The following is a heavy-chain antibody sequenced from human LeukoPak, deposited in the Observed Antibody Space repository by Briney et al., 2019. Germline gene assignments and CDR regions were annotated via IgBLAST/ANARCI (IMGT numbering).Heavy chain of an antibody. D-gene: IGHD3-10*01. V-gene: IGHV4-61*02. Sequence: SQTLSLTCTVSGNSISSGDNYWSWIRQPAGKGLEWIGRIYTSGSTNYNPSLKSRVTISVDTSKNQFSLKLRSVTAADTAVYYCASSYYYGSGGFDPWGQGTLVTVSS. J-gene: IGHJ5*02. CDR2: IYTSGST. CDR1: GNSISSGDNY. CDR3: ASSYYYGSGGFDP.